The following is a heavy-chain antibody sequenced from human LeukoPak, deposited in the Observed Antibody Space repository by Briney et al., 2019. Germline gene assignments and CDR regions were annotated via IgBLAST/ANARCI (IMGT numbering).Heavy chain of an antibody. CDR1: GGSISSSSFY. V-gene: IGHV4-39*01. CDR2: IYYSGST. Sequence: KPSETLSLTCTVSGGSISSSSFYSVRIRQPPGKGLEWIGSIYYSGSTYYNPSLKSRVTISVDTSKNQFSLKLTSVTTADTAVYSGAKHAHYGILTGLFGHWGQGTLVTVSS. J-gene: IGHJ5*02. CDR3: AKHAHYGILTGLFGH. D-gene: IGHD3-9*01.